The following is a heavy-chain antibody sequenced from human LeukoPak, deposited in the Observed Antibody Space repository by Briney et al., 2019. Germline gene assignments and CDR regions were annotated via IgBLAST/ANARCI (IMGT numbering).Heavy chain of an antibody. CDR2: ISYHGSDQ. J-gene: IGHJ4*02. V-gene: IGHV3-30*04. Sequence: GGSLRLSCAASRFIFSNYAMHWVRQAPGKGLDWVAVISYHGSDQYYADSVKGRFTISRDNAKNSLYLQMNSLRAEDTAVYYCARDRLEYSSSSGFDYWGQGTLVTVSS. CDR1: RFIFSNYA. CDR3: ARDRLEYSSSSGFDY. D-gene: IGHD6-6*01.